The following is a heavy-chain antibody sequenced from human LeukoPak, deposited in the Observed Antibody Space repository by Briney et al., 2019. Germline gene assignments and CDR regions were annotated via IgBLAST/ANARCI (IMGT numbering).Heavy chain of an antibody. Sequence: GASVKVSCKASGYTFTGYYIHWVRQAPGQGLEWMGWINPKSGGADYAQKFLGRVTMTRDTSITTAYMEMSRLRSDDTAIFYCARSGYSYVYDYWGQGTLVTVSS. CDR3: ARSGYSYVYDY. CDR2: INPKSGGA. D-gene: IGHD5-18*01. J-gene: IGHJ4*02. CDR1: GYTFTGYY. V-gene: IGHV1-2*02.